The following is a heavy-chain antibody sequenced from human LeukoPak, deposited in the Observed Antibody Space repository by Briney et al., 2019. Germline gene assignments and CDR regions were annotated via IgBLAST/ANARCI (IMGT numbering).Heavy chain of an antibody. CDR1: GFTFSSYE. CDR3: AREISVAGAYYYYGMDV. Sequence: GGSLRPSCAASGFTFSSYEMNWVRQAPGKGLEWVSYISSSGSTMYYADSVKGRFTISRDNAKKSLYLQMNSLRAEDTAVYYCAREISVAGAYYYYGMDVWGKGTTVTVSS. CDR2: ISSSGSTM. D-gene: IGHD6-19*01. J-gene: IGHJ6*04. V-gene: IGHV3-48*03.